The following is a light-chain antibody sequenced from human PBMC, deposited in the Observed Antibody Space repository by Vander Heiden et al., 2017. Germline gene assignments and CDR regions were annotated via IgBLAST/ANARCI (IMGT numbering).Light chain of an antibody. CDR2: QEN. CDR3: QAWDNNIMM. V-gene: IGLV3-1*01. CDR1: RLGDKY. Sequence: SYSLTQPPSVSASPGQTASITCSGDRLGDKYACWYQQKPGQSPVLVIYQENKRPSGIPERFSGSTSANTATLTISGTQPMDEADYYCQAWDNNIMMFGGGTKLTVL. J-gene: IGLJ3*02.